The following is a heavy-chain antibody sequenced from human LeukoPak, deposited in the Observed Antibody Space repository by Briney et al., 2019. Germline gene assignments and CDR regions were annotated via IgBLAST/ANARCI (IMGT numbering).Heavy chain of an antibody. Sequence: GGSLRLSCAASGFTFSSFTMNWVRQAPGKGLEWVSSISSGSSYIYYADSVKGRFTISRDNAKNSLYLQMNSLRVEDTALYYCARVRSVGGNPHAFNIWGQGTMVTVSS. V-gene: IGHV3-21*01. CDR3: ARVRSVGGNPHAFNI. J-gene: IGHJ3*02. D-gene: IGHD4-23*01. CDR2: ISSGSSYI. CDR1: GFTFSSFT.